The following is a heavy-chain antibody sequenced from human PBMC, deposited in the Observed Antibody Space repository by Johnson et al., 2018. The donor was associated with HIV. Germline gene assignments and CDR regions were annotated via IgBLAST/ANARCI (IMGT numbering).Heavy chain of an antibody. CDR1: GFTFSSYG. D-gene: IGHD3-22*01. CDR3: ARIRRYYYDRSGYHNLGFDI. Sequence: QVQLVESGGGVVQPGGSLRLSCAASGFTFSSYGMHWVRQAPGKGLEWVAVISYDGSNKYYADSVKGRFTISRDNAKNSLYLQMNSLTAEDTAFYYCARIRRYYYDRSGYHNLGFDIWGRGTMVTVSS. J-gene: IGHJ3*02. CDR2: ISYDGSNK. V-gene: IGHV3-30*03.